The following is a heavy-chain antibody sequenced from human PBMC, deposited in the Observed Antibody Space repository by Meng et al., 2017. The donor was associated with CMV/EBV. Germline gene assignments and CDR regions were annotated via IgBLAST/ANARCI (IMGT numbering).Heavy chain of an antibody. CDR1: GGSISSSSYY. Sequence: SETLSLTCTVSGGSISSSSYYWGWIRQPPGKGLEWTGSIYYSGSTYYNPSLKSRVTISVDTSKNQFPLKPSSVTAADTAVYYCAREGMVGYYYYYGMDVWGQGTTVTVSS. V-gene: IGHV4-39*06. CDR3: AREGMVGYYYYYGMDV. D-gene: IGHD1-26*01. J-gene: IGHJ6*02. CDR2: IYYSGST.